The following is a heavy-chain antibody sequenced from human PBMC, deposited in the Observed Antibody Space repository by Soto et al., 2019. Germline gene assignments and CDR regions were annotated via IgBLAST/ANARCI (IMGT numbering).Heavy chain of an antibody. D-gene: IGHD3-10*01. CDR2: IYWDDDK. J-gene: IGHJ4*02. Sequence: QITLKEPGPTLVKPTQTLTLTCTFSGFSLSSNGVGVGWIRQPPGKALEWLALIYWDDDKRYSPSLKSRLTITKDTSKNQVVLTLTKLDTVDTATYYCARGGWTTYYSPFFDYWGQGTLVTVSS. CDR1: GFSLSSNGVG. V-gene: IGHV2-5*02. CDR3: ARGGWTTYYSPFFDY.